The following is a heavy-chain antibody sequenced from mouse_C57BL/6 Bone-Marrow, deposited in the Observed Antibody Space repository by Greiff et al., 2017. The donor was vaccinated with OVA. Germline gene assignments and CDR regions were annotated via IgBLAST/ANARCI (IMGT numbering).Heavy chain of an antibody. CDR3: TRYEVTYWYVDV. CDR1: GYAFTNYL. Sequence: QVQLQQSGAELVRPGTSVKVSCKASGYAFTNYLIEWVKQRPGQGLEWIGVINTGSGGTDYNEKFKGKATLTADKSSSTAYMQLSSLTSEDSAVYFCTRYEVTYWYVDVWGTGTTVTVSS. D-gene: IGHD2-2*01. CDR2: INTGSGGT. J-gene: IGHJ1*03. V-gene: IGHV1-54*01.